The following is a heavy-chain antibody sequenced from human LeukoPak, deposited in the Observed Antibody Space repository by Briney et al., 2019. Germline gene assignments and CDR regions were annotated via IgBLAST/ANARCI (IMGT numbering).Heavy chain of an antibody. J-gene: IGHJ2*01. Sequence: GGSLRLSCAASGFTFSSYWMHWVRQAPGKGLEWVSAISDGGTYYADSVKGRFTISRDSSKITLYLQMNSLRAEDTALYYCAKDRISGDPKFFDLWGRGTLVTVSS. CDR1: GFTFSSYW. D-gene: IGHD3-3*01. CDR2: ISDGGT. V-gene: IGHV3-23*01. CDR3: AKDRISGDPKFFDL.